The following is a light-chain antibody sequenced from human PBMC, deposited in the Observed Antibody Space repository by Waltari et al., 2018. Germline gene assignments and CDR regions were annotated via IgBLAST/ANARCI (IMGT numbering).Light chain of an antibody. CDR2: KAS. Sequence: DIQMTQSPSTLSASVGDRVTITCRACQSISSWLAWYQQKPGKAPKLLIYKASSLESGVPSRFSGSGSETEFTLTISSLQPDDFATYYCQQYNSYPVTFGQGTKVEIK. V-gene: IGKV1-5*03. J-gene: IGKJ1*01. CDR1: QSISSW. CDR3: QQYNSYPVT.